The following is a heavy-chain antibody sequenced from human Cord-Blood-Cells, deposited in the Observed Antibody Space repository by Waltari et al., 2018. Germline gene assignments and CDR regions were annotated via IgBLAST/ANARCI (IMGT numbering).Heavy chain of an antibody. Sequence: QVQLQQWGAGLLKPSETLSLTCAVYGGSFSGYYWSWIRQPPGKGLEWIGEINHSGSTNYNPSLKSRVTISVDTSKNQFSLKLSSVTAADTAAYYCASEPGYSGYQYNWFDPWGQGTLVTVSS. CDR1: GGSFSGYY. D-gene: IGHD5-12*01. CDR3: ASEPGYSGYQYNWFDP. V-gene: IGHV4-34*01. CDR2: INHSGST. J-gene: IGHJ5*02.